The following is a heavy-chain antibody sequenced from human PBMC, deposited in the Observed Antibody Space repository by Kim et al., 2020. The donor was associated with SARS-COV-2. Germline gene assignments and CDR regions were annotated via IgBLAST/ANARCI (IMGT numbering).Heavy chain of an antibody. CDR1: GFTFSSYG. CDR3: AKDVEVYYYMDV. J-gene: IGHJ6*03. D-gene: IGHD2-15*01. Sequence: GGSLRLSCAASGFTFSSYGMHWVRQAPGKGLEWVAVISYDGSNKYYADSVKGRFTISRDNSKNTLYLQMNSLRAEDTAVYYCAKDVEVYYYMDVWGKGTTVTVSS. V-gene: IGHV3-30*18. CDR2: ISYDGSNK.